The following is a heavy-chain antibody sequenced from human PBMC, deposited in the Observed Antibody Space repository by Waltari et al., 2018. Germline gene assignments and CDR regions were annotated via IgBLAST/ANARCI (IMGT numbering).Heavy chain of an antibody. J-gene: IGHJ4*02. CDR2: RKEDGRER. CDR1: GLPFSNFW. Sequence: EVQLVESGGGLVQPGGSLRLSCEASGLPFSNFWVDGVRQAPGKGLEWVANRKEDGRERHYIDSVKGRFTISRDNAKNLLYLEMNSLRAGDTAVYYCSVSLNSWGQGTLVTVSS. V-gene: IGHV3-7*01. CDR3: SVSLNS.